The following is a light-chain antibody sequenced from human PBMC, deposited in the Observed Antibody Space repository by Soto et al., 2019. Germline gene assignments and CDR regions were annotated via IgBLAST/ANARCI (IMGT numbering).Light chain of an antibody. CDR3: QQSYSTPPT. V-gene: IGKV1-39*01. J-gene: IGKJ2*01. CDR1: QSISSY. Sequence: DIQMTQSPSSLSASVGDRVTITCRASQSISSYLNWYQQKPGKAPKLLIYAASSLQSGVPSRFSGGGSGTDFTLTISSLQPEDFATCYCQQSYSTPPTFGQGTKLEIK. CDR2: AAS.